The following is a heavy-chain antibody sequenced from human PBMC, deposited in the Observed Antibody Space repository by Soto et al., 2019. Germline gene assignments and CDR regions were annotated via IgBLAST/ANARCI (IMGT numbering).Heavy chain of an antibody. J-gene: IGHJ4*02. CDR3: ATVMPSGYYPQTDY. D-gene: IGHD3-9*01. Sequence: EVQLVESGGGLVKPGGSLRLSCAASGFTFSNAWMSWVRQAPGKGLEWVGRIKSKTDGGTTDYAAPVKGRFTISRADSKNTLYLQMNSLKTEDTAVYYCATVMPSGYYPQTDYWGQGTLVTVSS. CDR1: GFTFSNAW. V-gene: IGHV3-15*01. CDR2: IKSKTDGGTT.